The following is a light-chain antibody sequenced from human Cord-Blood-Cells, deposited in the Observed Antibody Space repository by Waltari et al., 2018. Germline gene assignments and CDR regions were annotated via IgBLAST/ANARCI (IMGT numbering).Light chain of an antibody. V-gene: IGKV3-15*01. CDR2: GAS. J-gene: IGKJ4*01. Sequence: EIVMTQSPATLSVSPGERATLSCRASQSFSSKLDWDQQKPGQAPRLLIYGASTRATGIPARFSGSGSGTEFTLTISSLQSEDFAVYYCQQYNNWPLTFGGGTKVEIK. CDR3: QQYNNWPLT. CDR1: QSFSSK.